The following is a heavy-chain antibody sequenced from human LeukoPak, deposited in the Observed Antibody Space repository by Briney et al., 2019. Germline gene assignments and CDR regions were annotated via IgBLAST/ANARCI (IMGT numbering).Heavy chain of an antibody. CDR1: GYTFTGYY. CDR3: ARMMTLRGVIIANNAFDI. V-gene: IGHV1-2*02. J-gene: IGHJ3*02. D-gene: IGHD3-10*01. Sequence: ASVKVSCKASGYTFTGYYMHWVRQAPGQGLEWMGWINPNSGGTKYAQKFQGRVTMTRDTSISTAYMELNRLRSDDTAVYYCARMMTLRGVIIANNAFDIWGQGTMVTVSS. CDR2: INPNSGGT.